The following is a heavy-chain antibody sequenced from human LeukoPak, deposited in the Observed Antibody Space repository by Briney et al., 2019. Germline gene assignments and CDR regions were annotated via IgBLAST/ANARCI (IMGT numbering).Heavy chain of an antibody. CDR1: GFTFSSYA. CDR3: AKGYCTGASCTLFDY. CDR2: VSAGGGST. J-gene: IGHJ4*02. D-gene: IGHD2-8*02. V-gene: IGHV3-23*01. Sequence: GGSLRLSCAASGFTFSSYAMTWVRQAPGKGLEWVSIVSAGGGSTYYADSVKGRFTISRDNSQSTLYLQMSSLRAEDTAIYYCAKGYCTGASCTLFDYWGQGTLVTVSS.